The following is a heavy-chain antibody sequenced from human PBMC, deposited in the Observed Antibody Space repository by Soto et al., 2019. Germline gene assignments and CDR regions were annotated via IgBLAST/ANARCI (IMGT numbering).Heavy chain of an antibody. V-gene: IGHV4-31*03. CDR3: ASSYSAYAHEAFDI. J-gene: IGHJ3*02. CDR2: IYYSGST. CDR1: GGSISSGGYY. D-gene: IGHD5-12*01. Sequence: QVQLQESGPGLVKPSQTLSLTCTVSGGSISSGGYYWSWIRQHPGKGLEWIGYIYYSGSTYYKPSLKSRVTISVDTSKNHFSLRLSSVTAADTAVYYCASSYSAYAHEAFDIWGRGTMVTVSS.